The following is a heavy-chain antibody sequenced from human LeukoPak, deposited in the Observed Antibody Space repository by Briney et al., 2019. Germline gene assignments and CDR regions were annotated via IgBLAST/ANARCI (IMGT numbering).Heavy chain of an antibody. J-gene: IGHJ4*02. CDR1: GFTFRTYN. CDR3: VRGDGDLFDF. CDR2: ISKDGANV. Sequence: PGRSLRLSCVASGFTFRTYNMNWVRQPPGKGLEWVSFISKDGANVYYGDPVRGRFTISRDNAKNSTHLQMSGLRAEDSAVYYCVRGDGDLFDFWGQGTLVSVSS. V-gene: IGHV3-21*06. D-gene: IGHD4-17*01.